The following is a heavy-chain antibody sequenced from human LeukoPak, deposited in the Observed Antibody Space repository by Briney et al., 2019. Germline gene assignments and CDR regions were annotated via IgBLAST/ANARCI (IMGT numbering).Heavy chain of an antibody. V-gene: IGHV3-53*01. Sequence: GGSLRLSCAASDFTVGSNYMTWVRQAPGKGLEWVSVIYSGGKTCYADSVKGRFTISRDDSKNTLYLQMNSLRAEDTAIYYCARDGDDTTNWWGQGTLVTVSS. J-gene: IGHJ4*02. CDR2: IYSGGKT. CDR1: DFTVGSNY. CDR3: ARDGDDTTNW. D-gene: IGHD2-8*01.